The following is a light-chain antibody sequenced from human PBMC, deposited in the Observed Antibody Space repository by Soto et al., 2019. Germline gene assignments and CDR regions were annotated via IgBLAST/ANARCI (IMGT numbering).Light chain of an antibody. J-gene: IGKJ1*01. CDR1: QSVSSN. CDR3: QQYNTSLRR. Sequence: DIVMTQSPATLSVSPGERATISCRASQSVSSNLAWYQQKPGQAPRLLIYGASTRATGIPARFSGSGSGTEFTLTISSLQSEDFAVYYCQQYNTSLRRFGEGTKVEIK. CDR2: GAS. V-gene: IGKV3-15*01.